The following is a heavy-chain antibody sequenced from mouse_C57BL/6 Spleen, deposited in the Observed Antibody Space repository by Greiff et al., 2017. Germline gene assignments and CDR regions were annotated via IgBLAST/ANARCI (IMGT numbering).Heavy chain of an antibody. V-gene: IGHV7-3*01. CDR2: IRHKANGYTT. CDR1: GFTFTDYY. CDR3: ARELRQGYYAMDY. Sequence: DVMLVESGGGLVQPGGSLSLSCAASGFTFTDYYMSWVRQPPGKALEWLGFIRHKANGYTTEYSASVKGRFTISRDNSQSILYLQMNALRAEDSATYDCARELRQGYYAMDYWGQGTSVTVSS. D-gene: IGHD2-4*01. J-gene: IGHJ4*01.